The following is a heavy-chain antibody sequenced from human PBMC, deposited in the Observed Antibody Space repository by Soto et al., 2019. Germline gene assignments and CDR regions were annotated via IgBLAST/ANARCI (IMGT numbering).Heavy chain of an antibody. CDR2: IHDSGNT. CDR1: GVSFSNDDYL. J-gene: IGHJ5*02. D-gene: IGHD4-17*01. V-gene: IGHV4-30-4*01. CDR3: ARARGGDSGDYASLFDR. Sequence: SETLSLTCTVFGVSFSNDDYLWSCIRPRQGKGLEWIGYIHDSGNTYYNPSLKSRVTISLDTSKNQFSLKVTSMTAADTAVYFCARARGGDSGDYASLFDRWGQGNLVTVSS.